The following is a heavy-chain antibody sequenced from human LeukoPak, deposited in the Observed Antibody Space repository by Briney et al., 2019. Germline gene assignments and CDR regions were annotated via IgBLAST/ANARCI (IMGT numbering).Heavy chain of an antibody. CDR3: ARGEWESYDSSGYYYHWFDP. Sequence: SETLSLTCTVSGVSISSSTYYWGWIRQPPGKGLEWIGSIYYSGSTYYNPSLKSRVSISVDTSKNQFSLDLSSVTAADTALYFCARGEWESYDSSGYYYHWFDPWGQGTLVTVSS. D-gene: IGHD3-22*01. CDR1: GVSISSSTYY. V-gene: IGHV4-39*07. CDR2: IYYSGST. J-gene: IGHJ5*02.